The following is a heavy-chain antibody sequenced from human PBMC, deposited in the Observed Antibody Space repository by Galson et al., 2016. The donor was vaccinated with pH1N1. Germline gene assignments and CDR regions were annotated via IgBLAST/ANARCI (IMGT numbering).Heavy chain of an antibody. CDR3: ARDRNAWHFDY. Sequence: SLRLSCAASGFTFRSYAMHWVRQAPGKGLEWVASISFDGTYKHHVDSVKGRFSISRDQSKNTVFLQLTSLRNEDTALYYCARDRNAWHFDYWGKGTLVLVSS. V-gene: IGHV3-30*04. CDR2: ISFDGTYK. J-gene: IGHJ4*02. D-gene: IGHD3-3*02. CDR1: GFTFRSYA.